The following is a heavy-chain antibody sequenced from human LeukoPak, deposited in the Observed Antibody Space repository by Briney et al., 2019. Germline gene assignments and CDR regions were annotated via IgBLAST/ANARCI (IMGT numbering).Heavy chain of an antibody. CDR1: GGSISSGSYS. V-gene: IGHV4-30-2*01. Sequence: SETLSLTCAVSGGSISSGSYSWSWIRQPPGKGLEWIGYIYPRGSTYYNPSLKSRVILSLDKSANQFSLNLSSVAAADTAVYYCARFSPRAMGNYLDFWGQGTLVTVSS. J-gene: IGHJ4*02. D-gene: IGHD7-27*01. CDR3: ARFSPRAMGNYLDF. CDR2: IYPRGST.